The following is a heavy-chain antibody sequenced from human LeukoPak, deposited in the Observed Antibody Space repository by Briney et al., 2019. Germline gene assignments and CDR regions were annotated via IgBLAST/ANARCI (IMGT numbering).Heavy chain of an antibody. CDR3: ARGLLFYDTSALGY. V-gene: IGHV4-34*01. CDR2: INHSGST. D-gene: IGHD3-22*01. J-gene: IGHJ4*02. CDR1: GDSFSGYF. Sequence: SETLSLTCEVYGDSFSGYFWTWIRQPPGKGLEWIGEINHSGSTNYNPSLKSRVSISVDSSKKEFSLALTSVTAADTAVYYCARGLLFYDTSALGYWGQGTLVTVSS.